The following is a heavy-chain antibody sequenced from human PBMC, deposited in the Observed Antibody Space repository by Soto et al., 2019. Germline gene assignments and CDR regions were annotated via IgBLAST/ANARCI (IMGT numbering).Heavy chain of an antibody. CDR2: ILPVSAPP. V-gene: IGHV1-69*13. D-gene: IGHD3-3*01. Sequence: VKVSCKASGGTLNNYAINWVRQAPGQGLEWMGGILPVSAPPDYAQKFQGRVSITADHSTSTVYMELSRLKSDDTAVYFCATDSNYDVSNSFWGQGTLVTVSS. CDR1: GGTLNNYA. CDR3: ATDSNYDVSNSF. J-gene: IGHJ4*02.